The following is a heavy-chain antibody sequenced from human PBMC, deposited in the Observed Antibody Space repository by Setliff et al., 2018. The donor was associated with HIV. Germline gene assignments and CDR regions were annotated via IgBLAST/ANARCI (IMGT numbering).Heavy chain of an antibody. J-gene: IGHJ4*02. CDR3: ARVTAHRYAEVDY. CDR2: IRYDGSDK. D-gene: IGHD4-17*01. V-gene: IGHV3-30*02. CDR1: GFTFSNYG. Sequence: GGSLRLSCAASGFTFSNYGIHWVRQAPGKGLEWVAFIRYDGSDKYYADSVKGRFTISRDNSKNTLYLQMNSLRVEDTAVYYCARVTAHRYAEVDYWGQGTLVTVSS.